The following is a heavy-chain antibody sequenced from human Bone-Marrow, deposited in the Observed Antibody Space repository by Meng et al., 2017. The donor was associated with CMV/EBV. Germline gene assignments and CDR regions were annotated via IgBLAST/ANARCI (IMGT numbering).Heavy chain of an antibody. Sequence: ASVKVSCKASGYTFTGYYIHWVRQAPGHGLEWMGWINPNSGGTNYAQKFQGRVTMTRDKSINTASMEPTNLRSNDTAVYFCARGLGRKALKDAFDFWGRVTVVTVSS. CDR2: INPNSGGT. CDR1: GYTFTGYY. D-gene: IGHD3-16*01. V-gene: IGHV1-2*02. CDR3: ARGLGRKALKDAFDF. J-gene: IGHJ3*01.